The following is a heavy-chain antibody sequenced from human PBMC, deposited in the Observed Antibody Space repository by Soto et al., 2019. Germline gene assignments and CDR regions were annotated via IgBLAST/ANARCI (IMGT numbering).Heavy chain of an antibody. D-gene: IGHD2-2*01. V-gene: IGHV3-30*18. Sequence: QPGGSLRLSCAASGFTFSSYGMHWVRQAPGKGPEWVAVISYDGSNKYYADSVKGRFTISRDNSKNTLYLQMNSLRAEDTAVYYCAKATHTYIVVAYFDYWGQGTLVTVSS. CDR3: AKATHTYIVVAYFDY. CDR1: GFTFSSYG. J-gene: IGHJ4*02. CDR2: ISYDGSNK.